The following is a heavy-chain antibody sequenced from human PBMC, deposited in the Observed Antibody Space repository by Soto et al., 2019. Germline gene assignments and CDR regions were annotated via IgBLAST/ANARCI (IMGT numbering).Heavy chain of an antibody. CDR1: GDSVSSNSAA. V-gene: IGHV6-1*01. CDR2: TYYRSKWYN. D-gene: IGHD2-15*01. CDR3: ARVVVVAATYAFDI. Sequence: SQTLSLTCAISGDSVSSNSAAWNWIRQSPSRGLEWLGRTYYRSKWYNDYAVSVKSRITINPDTSKNKFTLQLNSVTPEDTAMDYCARVVVVAATYAFDIWGQGTMVTVS. J-gene: IGHJ3*02.